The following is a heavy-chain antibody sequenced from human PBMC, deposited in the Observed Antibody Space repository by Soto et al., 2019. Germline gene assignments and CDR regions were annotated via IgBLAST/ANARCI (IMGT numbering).Heavy chain of an antibody. V-gene: IGHV3-23*01. CDR2: ISESGGST. CDR1: GFSFSDYA. D-gene: IGHD6-13*01. Sequence: GGSLRLSCAASGFSFSDYAMSWVRQAPGKGLEWVSVISESGGSTHYADSVRGRFTVSRDNSKNSLSLRMNSLRDEDTAVYFCAKRSPYSSGWYSPIFDCWGQGALVTVSS. J-gene: IGHJ4*02. CDR3: AKRSPYSSGWYSPIFDC.